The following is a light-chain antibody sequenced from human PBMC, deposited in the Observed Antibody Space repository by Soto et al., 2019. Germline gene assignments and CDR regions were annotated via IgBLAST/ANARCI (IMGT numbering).Light chain of an antibody. J-gene: IGLJ1*01. CDR2: DVD. CDR3: CSYAGSYTYV. V-gene: IGLV2-11*01. Sequence: QSALTQPRSVSGSPGQSVTISCTGTSSDVGAYHYVSWYQQHPGKAPKVVIYDVDKRPSGVPDTFSGSKSGNTASLTISGLQAEDEADYYCCSYAGSYTYVFGTGTKVTVL. CDR1: SSDVGAYHY.